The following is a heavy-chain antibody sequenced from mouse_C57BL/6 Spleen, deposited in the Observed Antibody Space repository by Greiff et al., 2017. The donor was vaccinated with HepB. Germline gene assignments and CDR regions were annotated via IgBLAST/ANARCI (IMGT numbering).Heavy chain of an antibody. CDR1: GYTFTDYY. V-gene: IGHV1-26*01. J-gene: IGHJ4*01. D-gene: IGHD4-1*01. CDR3: AELGRDAMDY. CDR2: INPNNGGT. Sequence: EVQLQQSGPELVKPGASVKISCKASGYTFTDYYMNWVKQSHGKSLEWIGDINPNNGGTSYNQKFKGKATLTVDKSSSTAYMELRSLTSEDSAVYYCAELGRDAMDYWGQGTSVTVSS.